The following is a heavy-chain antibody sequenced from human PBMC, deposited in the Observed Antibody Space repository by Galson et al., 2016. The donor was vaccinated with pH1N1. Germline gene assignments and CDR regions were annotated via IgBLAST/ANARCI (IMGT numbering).Heavy chain of an antibody. Sequence: SLRLSCAASGFTFSGYWMHWVRQAPGKGLEWVGNIKQDGSGKYYVNSVKGRFTISRDNAKNSLSLQMNSLRAEDTAVYYCVRAIGAAASAWGQGTMVSVSS. CDR1: GFTFSGYW. V-gene: IGHV3-7*01. J-gene: IGHJ3*01. D-gene: IGHD6-13*01. CDR3: VRAIGAAASA. CDR2: IKQDGSGK.